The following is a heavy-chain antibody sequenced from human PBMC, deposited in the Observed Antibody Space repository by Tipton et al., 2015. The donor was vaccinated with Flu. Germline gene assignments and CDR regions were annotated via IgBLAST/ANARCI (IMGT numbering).Heavy chain of an antibody. D-gene: IGHD6-19*01. CDR3: AKVIPELVAGLDY. CDR1: GFTFSSYG. Sequence: SLRLSCAASGFTFSSYGMYWVRQAPGKGLEWATVISYDGSNKYYADSVKGRFTTSRDNSKNTLYLQLNSLRAEDTAVYYCAKVIPELVAGLDYWGQGALVTVSS. CDR2: ISYDGSNK. V-gene: IGHV3-30*18. J-gene: IGHJ4*02.